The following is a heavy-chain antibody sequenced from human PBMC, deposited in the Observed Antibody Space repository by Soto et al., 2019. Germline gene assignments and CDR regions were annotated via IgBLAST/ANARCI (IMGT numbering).Heavy chain of an antibody. CDR3: AISYNSPENYYYYYYMDA. CDR2: IYPGDSDT. D-gene: IGHD1-20*01. CDR1: GYSFTSYW. Sequence: VESLKISCKGSGYSFTSYWIGRVRQMPGKGLEWMGIIYPGDSDTRYSPSFQGQVTISADKSISTAFLQWSTLKASDSAMYYCAISYNSPENYYYYYYMDAWGQVTTVTVSS. J-gene: IGHJ6*02. V-gene: IGHV5-51*01.